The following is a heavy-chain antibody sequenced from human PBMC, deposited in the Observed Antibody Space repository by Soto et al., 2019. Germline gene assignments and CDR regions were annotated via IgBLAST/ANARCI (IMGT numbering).Heavy chain of an antibody. Sequence: PGGSLRLSCAASGFTFSSYGMHWVRQAPGKGLEWVAVISYDGSNKYYADSVKGRFTISRDNSKNTLYLQMNSLRAEDTAVYYWAKDRSVGSIDYYYGMDAWGQGTTVTVSS. V-gene: IGHV3-30*18. J-gene: IGHJ6*02. D-gene: IGHD6-6*01. CDR2: ISYDGSNK. CDR3: AKDRSVGSIDYYYGMDA. CDR1: GFTFSSYG.